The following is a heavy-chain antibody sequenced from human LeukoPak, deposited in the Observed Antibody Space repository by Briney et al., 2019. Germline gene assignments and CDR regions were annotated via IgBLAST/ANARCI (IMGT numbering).Heavy chain of an antibody. V-gene: IGHV3-48*03. D-gene: IGHD1-14*01. Sequence: GGSLRLSCVASGFTFSRYETNWVRQAPGKGLEWVSYISRSGDTIYFADSVKGRFTISRDNAKNALYLQMNSLRAEDTAVYYCARDHSEPGVFFDSWGQGTLVTVSS. J-gene: IGHJ4*02. CDR2: ISRSGDTI. CDR3: ARDHSEPGVFFDS. CDR1: GFTFSRYE.